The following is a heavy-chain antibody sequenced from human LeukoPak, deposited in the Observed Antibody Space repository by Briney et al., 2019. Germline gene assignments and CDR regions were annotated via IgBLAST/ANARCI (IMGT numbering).Heavy chain of an antibody. Sequence: SETLSLTCAVYGGSFSCYYWSWIRQPPGKGLEWIGEINHSGSTNYNPSLKSRVTISVDTSKSQFSLKLNSMTAADTAVYYCARGAQSYYDKAPVDYWGQGTLVTVSS. CDR1: GGSFSCYY. CDR2: INHSGST. D-gene: IGHD3-22*01. CDR3: ARGAQSYYDKAPVDY. J-gene: IGHJ4*02. V-gene: IGHV4-34*01.